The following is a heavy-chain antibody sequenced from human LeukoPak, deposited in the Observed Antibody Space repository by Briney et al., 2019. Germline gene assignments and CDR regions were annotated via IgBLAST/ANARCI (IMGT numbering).Heavy chain of an antibody. CDR3: AKDGYHDSSGYYFDY. D-gene: IGHD3-22*01. Sequence: PGRSLRLSCAASGFTFDDYAMHWVRQAPGKGLEWVSGISWNSGSIGYADSVKGRFTISRDNAKNSLYLQMNSLRAEDTALYYCAKDGYHDSSGYYFDYWGQGTLVTVSS. V-gene: IGHV3-9*01. CDR1: GFTFDDYA. CDR2: ISWNSGSI. J-gene: IGHJ4*02.